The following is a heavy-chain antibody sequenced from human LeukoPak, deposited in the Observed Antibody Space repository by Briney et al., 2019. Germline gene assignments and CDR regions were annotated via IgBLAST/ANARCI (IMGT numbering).Heavy chain of an antibody. Sequence: PGGSLRLSCAASGFTFSDYYMSWIRQAPGKGLEWVSYISSSSSYTNYADSVKGRFTISRDNAKNSLYLQMNSLRAEDTAVYYCARGYCNAGRCWNFDYWGQGTLVTVSS. CDR1: GFTFSDYY. CDR2: ISSSSSYT. V-gene: IGHV3-11*05. CDR3: ARGYCNAGRCWNFDY. J-gene: IGHJ4*02. D-gene: IGHD2-15*01.